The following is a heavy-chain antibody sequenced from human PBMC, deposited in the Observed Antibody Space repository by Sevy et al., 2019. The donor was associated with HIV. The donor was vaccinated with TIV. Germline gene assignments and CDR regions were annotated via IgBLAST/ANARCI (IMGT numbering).Heavy chain of an antibody. D-gene: IGHD2-2*01. J-gene: IGHJ5*02. Sequence: SETLSLTCTVSGGSSSSGDYYWSWIRQSPGKGLEWIGYIYYSGTTYYNPSLKSRVTMLVDTSKNQFSLKLSSVTASDTAVYFCARYCMSTSSHNWFDPWGQGTLVTVSS. CDR1: GGSSSSGDYY. CDR2: IYYSGTT. CDR3: ARYCMSTSSHNWFDP. V-gene: IGHV4-30-4*01.